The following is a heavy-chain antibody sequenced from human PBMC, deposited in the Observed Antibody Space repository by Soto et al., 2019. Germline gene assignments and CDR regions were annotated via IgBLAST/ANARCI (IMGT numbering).Heavy chain of an antibody. V-gene: IGHV3-33*01. J-gene: IGHJ5*02. CDR1: GFTFSSYG. CDR3: ARDGCSGGSCVTYNWFDP. D-gene: IGHD2-15*01. CDR2: IWYDGSNK. Sequence: PGESLKISCAASGFTFSSYGMHWVRQAPGKGLEWVAVIWYDGSNKYYADSVKGQFTVSRDNSKNTLYLQMNSLRAEDTAVYYCARDGCSGGSCVTYNWFDPWGQGTLVTVSS.